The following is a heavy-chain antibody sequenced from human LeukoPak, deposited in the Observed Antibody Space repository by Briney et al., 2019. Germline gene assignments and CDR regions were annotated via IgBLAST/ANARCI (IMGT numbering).Heavy chain of an antibody. CDR1: GFTFSSYW. Sequence: PGGSLILSCAASGFTFSSYWMHWVRQAPGKGLVWVSHINGDGSTIRYVGSVEGRFTISRDNAKNTLYLQMNSLGAEDTAVYYCVRVVHSWDLGYWGQGTLVTVSS. CDR2: INGDGSTI. CDR3: VRVVHSWDLGY. J-gene: IGHJ4*02. D-gene: IGHD1-26*01. V-gene: IGHV3-74*01.